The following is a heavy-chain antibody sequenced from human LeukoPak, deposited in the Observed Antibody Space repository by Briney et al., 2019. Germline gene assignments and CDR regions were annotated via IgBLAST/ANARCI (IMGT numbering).Heavy chain of an antibody. CDR2: IYYSGST. D-gene: IGHD3-22*01. CDR1: GGSISSYY. Sequence: SETLSLTCTVSGGSISSYYWSWIRQPPGKGLEWIGYIYYSGSTNYNPSLKSRVTISVDTSKNQFSLKLSSVTAADTAVYYCARVPHDSSGYYYAGNYYYYYGMDVWGQGTTVTVSS. V-gene: IGHV4-59*12. J-gene: IGHJ6*02. CDR3: ARVPHDSSGYYYAGNYYYYYGMDV.